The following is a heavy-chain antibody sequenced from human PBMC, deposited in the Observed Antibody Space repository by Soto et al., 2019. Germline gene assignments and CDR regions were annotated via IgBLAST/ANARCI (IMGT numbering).Heavy chain of an antibody. V-gene: IGHV4-59*01. CDR1: GGSISSFY. CDR3: ARARGPAVLTGYTVDY. D-gene: IGHD3-9*01. CDR2: IYYSGSI. Sequence: PSETLSLTCTVSGGSISSFYWSWIRQPPGKGLEWIGYIYYSGSINYNPSLKSRVTMSVDSSKNQFSLKLSSVTAADTAVYYCARARGPAVLTGYTVDYGGQGRLATVS. J-gene: IGHJ4*02.